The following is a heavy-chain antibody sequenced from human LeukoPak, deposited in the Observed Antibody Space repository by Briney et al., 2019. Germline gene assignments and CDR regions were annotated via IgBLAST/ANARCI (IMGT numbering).Heavy chain of an antibody. J-gene: IGHJ4*02. V-gene: IGHV1-18*01. CDR2: ISAYNGNR. CDR1: GYIFTSYG. D-gene: IGHD3-22*01. CDR3: ARVSGGYYDSSGYFPY. Sequence: ASVKVSCKASGYIFTSYGISWVRQAPGQGLEWMGWISAYNGNRKYVQKLQGRVTMTTDTSTRTAYMELRSLRSDDTAMYYCARVSGGYYDSSGYFPYWGQGTLVTVSS.